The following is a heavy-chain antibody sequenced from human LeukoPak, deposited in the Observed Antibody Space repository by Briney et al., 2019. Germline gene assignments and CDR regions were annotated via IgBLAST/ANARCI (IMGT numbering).Heavy chain of an antibody. J-gene: IGHJ4*02. D-gene: IGHD1-1*01. V-gene: IGHV4-4*07. CDR2: FYTSGTT. CDR3: ARIYTGNYLDY. CDR1: GASISVSY. Sequence: SETLSLTCTVSGASISVSYWGWIRQPAGKGLEWIGRFYTSGTTTYNPSLKSRVTMSFDTSKNQFSVRLTSVTAADTAVYYCARIYTGNYLDYWGQGTLLTVSS.